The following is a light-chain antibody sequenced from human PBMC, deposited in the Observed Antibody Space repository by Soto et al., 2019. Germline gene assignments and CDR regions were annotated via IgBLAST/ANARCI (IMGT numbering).Light chain of an antibody. Sequence: QSVLTQPPSVSGTPGQTVTISCSGGNSNIGTNSVNWYQQLPGTAPKLLIYNNVQRPSGVPDRISGSKSGTSASLAISGLQSDYEGQYFCAAWDVSLNGHWLFGGGTKVTVL. J-gene: IGLJ3*02. CDR2: NNV. CDR3: AAWDVSLNGHWL. V-gene: IGLV1-44*01. CDR1: NSNIGTNS.